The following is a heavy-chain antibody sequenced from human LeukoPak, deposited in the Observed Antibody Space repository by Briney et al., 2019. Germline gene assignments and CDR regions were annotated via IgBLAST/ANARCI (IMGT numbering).Heavy chain of an antibody. CDR3: AREGGGYSRNNWFDP. CDR1: GGSISSYY. CDR2: IYYSGST. D-gene: IGHD2-2*03. J-gene: IGHJ5*02. Sequence: SETLSLTCTVSGGSISSYYWSWIRQPPGKGLEWIGYIYYSGSTNYNPSLKSQVTISVDTSKNQFSLKLSSVTAADTAVYYCAREGGGYSRNNWFDPWGQGTLVTVSS. V-gene: IGHV4-59*01.